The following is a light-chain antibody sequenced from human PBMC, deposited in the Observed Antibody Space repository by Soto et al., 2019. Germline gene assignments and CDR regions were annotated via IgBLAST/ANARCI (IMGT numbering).Light chain of an antibody. CDR3: QQYGSSGT. CDR2: DAS. CDR1: QVIGPV. J-gene: IGKJ1*01. Sequence: TQSPSSLSASVGDRVTITCRASQVIGPVLAWFQQKPGQAPRLLIYDASNRATGIPDRFSGSGSGTDFTLTISRLEPEDFAVYYCQQYGSSGTFGQGTKVDIK. V-gene: IGKV3-20*01.